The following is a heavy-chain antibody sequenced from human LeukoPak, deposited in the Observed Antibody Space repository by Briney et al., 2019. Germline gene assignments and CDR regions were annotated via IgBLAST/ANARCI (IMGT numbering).Heavy chain of an antibody. J-gene: IGHJ4*02. CDR3: ARAPYCSGGSCYSGDQHEVLSD. V-gene: IGHV1-18*01. D-gene: IGHD2-15*01. CDR2: ISAYNGNT. Sequence: GASVKVSCKASGYTFTSYGISWVRQAPGQGLEWMGWISAYNGNTNYAQKLQGRVTMTTDTSTSTAYMELRSLRSDDTAVYYCARAPYCSGGSCYSGDQHEVLSDWGQGTLVTVSS. CDR1: GYTFTSYG.